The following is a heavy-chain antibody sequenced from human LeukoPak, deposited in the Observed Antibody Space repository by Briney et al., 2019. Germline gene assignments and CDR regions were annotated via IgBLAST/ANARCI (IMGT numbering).Heavy chain of an antibody. CDR1: GGSISSSSYY. CDR2: IYYSGST. Sequence: SETLSLTCTVSGGSISSSSYYWGWIRQPPGKGLEWIGSIYYSGSTYYNPSLKSRVTISVDTSKNQFSLKLSSVTAADTAVYYCASHGYSYGHFDYWGQGTLVTVSS. D-gene: IGHD5-18*01. J-gene: IGHJ4*02. V-gene: IGHV4-39*07. CDR3: ASHGYSYGHFDY.